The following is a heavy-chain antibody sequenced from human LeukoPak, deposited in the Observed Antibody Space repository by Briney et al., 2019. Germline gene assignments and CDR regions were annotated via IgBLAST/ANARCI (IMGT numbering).Heavy chain of an antibody. J-gene: IGHJ4*02. D-gene: IGHD3-10*01. CDR1: GFTFSSYS. CDR3: ARNPYYYGSGSLAPFDY. Sequence: PGGSLRLSCAASGFTFSSYSMNWVRQAPGKGLEWVSSINSSSSYIYYADSVKGRFTISRDNAKNSLYLQMNSLRAEDTAVYYCARNPYYYGSGSLAPFDYWGQGTLVTVSS. V-gene: IGHV3-21*01. CDR2: INSSSSYI.